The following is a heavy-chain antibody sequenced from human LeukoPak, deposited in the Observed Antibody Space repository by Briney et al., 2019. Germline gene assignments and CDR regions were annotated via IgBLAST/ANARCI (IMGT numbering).Heavy chain of an antibody. V-gene: IGHV4-59*10. D-gene: IGHD5-12*01. CDR2: IYSSGTT. CDR1: GGSFSGYY. Sequence: SETLSLTCAVYGGSFSGYYWSWIRQPPGKGLEWIGRIYSSGTTIYNPSLKSRVTMSVDTSKNQFSLKLSSVTAADTAVYFCASGSSGYDPWGQGTLVTVSS. J-gene: IGHJ5*02. CDR3: ASGSSGYDP.